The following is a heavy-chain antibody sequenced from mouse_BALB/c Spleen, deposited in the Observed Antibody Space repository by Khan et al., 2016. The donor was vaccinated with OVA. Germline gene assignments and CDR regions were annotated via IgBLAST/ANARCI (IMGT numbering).Heavy chain of an antibody. Sequence: QMQLEESGAELARPGASVKMSCKASGYTFTTYTIHWVKQRPGQGLEWIGYIIPSTDYTTYNQKFKDKATLTAEKSSSTAYMQLSSLTSDDSAVYYCAKEGAYYRSDGWFAYWGQGTLVTVSA. CDR2: IIPSTDYT. D-gene: IGHD2-14*01. CDR3: AKEGAYYRSDGWFAY. V-gene: IGHV1-4*01. CDR1: GYTFTTYT. J-gene: IGHJ3*01.